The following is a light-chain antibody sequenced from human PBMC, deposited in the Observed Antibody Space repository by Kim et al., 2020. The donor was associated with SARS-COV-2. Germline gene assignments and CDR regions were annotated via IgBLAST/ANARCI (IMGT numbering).Light chain of an antibody. V-gene: IGLV3-19*01. CDR1: SLRSYY. J-gene: IGLJ3*02. Sequence: SSELTQDPAVSVALGQTVRITCQGDSLRSYYASWYQQKPGQAPVLVIYGKNNRPSGIPDRFSGSSSGNTASFTITGAQAEDEADYYCNSRDSRGNVWVCG. CDR3: NSRDSRGNVWV. CDR2: GKN.